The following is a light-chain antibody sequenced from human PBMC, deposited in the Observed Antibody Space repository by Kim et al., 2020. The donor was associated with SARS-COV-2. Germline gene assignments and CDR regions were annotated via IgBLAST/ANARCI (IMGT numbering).Light chain of an antibody. CDR1: SLRSYY. CDR3: NSRDSNDNVV. J-gene: IGLJ2*01. V-gene: IGLV3-19*01. CDR2: GKN. Sequence: VALGQTVRITCQGDSLRSYYATWYQQKPGQAPIVVIYGKNNRPSGIPDRFSGSSSGNTASLTITGIQAGDGADYYCNSRDSNDNVVFGGGTKLTVL.